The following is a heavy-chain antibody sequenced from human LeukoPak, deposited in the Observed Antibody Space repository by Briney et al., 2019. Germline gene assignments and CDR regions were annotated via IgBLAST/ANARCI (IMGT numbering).Heavy chain of an antibody. J-gene: IGHJ4*02. CDR3: AKLSTYLRPGAY. CDR2: IRLDGSNE. V-gene: IGHV3-30*02. D-gene: IGHD2-2*01. Sequence: GGSLRLSCAASGFALNSYGMHWVRQAPGKGLEWVTFIRLDGSNEYYADSVKGRFTISRDNSKNMLYLQMNSLRVEDTAIYYCAKLSTYLRPGAYWGQGTLVTVSS. CDR1: GFALNSYG.